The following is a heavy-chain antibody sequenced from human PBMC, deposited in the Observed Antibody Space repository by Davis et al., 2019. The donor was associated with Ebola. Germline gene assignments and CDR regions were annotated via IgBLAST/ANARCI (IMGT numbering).Heavy chain of an antibody. CDR1: GFTFSSYS. V-gene: IGHV3-21*01. D-gene: IGHD2-15*01. CDR2: ISSSSSYI. Sequence: GGSLRLSCAASGFTFSSYSMNWVRQAPGKGLEWVSSISSSSSYIYYADSVMGRFTISRDNAKNSLYLQMNSLRAEETAVYYCAAADIVVVVDGTSYPHAFDTWGQGTVVTVSS. CDR3: AAADIVVVVDGTSYPHAFDT. J-gene: IGHJ3*02.